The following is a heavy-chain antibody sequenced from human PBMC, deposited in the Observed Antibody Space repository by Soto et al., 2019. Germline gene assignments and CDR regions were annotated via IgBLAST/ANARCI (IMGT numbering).Heavy chain of an antibody. CDR2: ISYDGSNK. J-gene: IGHJ6*02. CDR1: GFTFSSYA. V-gene: IGHV3-30-3*01. D-gene: IGHD3-3*01. Sequence: GGSLRLSCAASGFTFSSYAMNWVRQAPGKGLEWVAAISYDGSNKYYADSVKGRFTISRDNSKNTLYLQMNSLRAEDTAVYYCARDGIRKYDDFGCCYRTEGFSMDVWGQGTTVTVSS. CDR3: ARDGIRKYDDFGCCYRTEGFSMDV.